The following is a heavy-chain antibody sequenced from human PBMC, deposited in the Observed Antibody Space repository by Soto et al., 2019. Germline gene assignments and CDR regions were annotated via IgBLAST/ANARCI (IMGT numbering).Heavy chain of an antibody. CDR2: VTANSGVI. CDR3: ARYCAGYCYRGFDT. D-gene: IGHD2-21*02. CDR1: GFTFNNYV. Sequence: EVQLLESGGGLVQPGGSLRLSCAASGFTFNNYVMTWVRQTPGKGLDWVSLVTANSGVIYYADSVKGWFTVSRDNSTNTLYLQMNSLRAEDTALYYCARYCAGYCYRGFDTWGQGTLVTVSS. J-gene: IGHJ4*02. V-gene: IGHV3-23*01.